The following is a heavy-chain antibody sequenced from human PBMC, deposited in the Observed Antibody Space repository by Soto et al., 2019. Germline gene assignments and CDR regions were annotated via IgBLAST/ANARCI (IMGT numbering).Heavy chain of an antibody. V-gene: IGHV5-10-1*01. CDR2: IDPSDSYT. D-gene: IGHD2-2*02. CDR3: ARLEYQLLYAWFDP. CDR1: GCTFSSYA. Sequence: GASVKVSCKASGCTFSSYAINWVRQMPGKDLEWMGRIDPSDSYTNYSPSFQGHVTISADKSISTAYLQWSSLKASDTAMYYCARLEYQLLYAWFDPWGQGTLVTVSS. J-gene: IGHJ5*02.